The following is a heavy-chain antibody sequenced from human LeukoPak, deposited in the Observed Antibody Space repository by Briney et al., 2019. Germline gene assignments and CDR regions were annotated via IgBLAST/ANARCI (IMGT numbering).Heavy chain of an antibody. J-gene: IGHJ3*02. CDR1: GFTFSSYS. V-gene: IGHV3-21*01. CDR3: ARDQIVGATLDAFDI. CDR2: ISSSSSYI. Sequence: GGSLRLSCAASGFTFSSYSMDWVRLAPGKGLEWVSSISSSSSYIYYADSVKGRFTISRDNAKNSLYLQMNSLRAEDTAVYYCARDQIVGATLDAFDIWGQGTMVTVSS. D-gene: IGHD1-26*01.